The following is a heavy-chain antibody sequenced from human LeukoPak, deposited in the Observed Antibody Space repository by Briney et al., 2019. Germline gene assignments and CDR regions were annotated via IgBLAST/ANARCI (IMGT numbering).Heavy chain of an antibody. CDR1: GGSISSYY. CDR2: IYYSGST. Sequence: SQTLSLTCTVSGGSISSYYWSWIRQPPGKGLEWIGYIYYSGSTNYKSSLKSRVTISVDTSKNQFSLKLSSVTAADTAVYYCARTTEGGYSYGYFYYYYMDVWGKGTTVTISS. CDR3: ARTTEGGYSYGYFYYYYMDV. V-gene: IGHV4-59*01. D-gene: IGHD5-18*01. J-gene: IGHJ6*03.